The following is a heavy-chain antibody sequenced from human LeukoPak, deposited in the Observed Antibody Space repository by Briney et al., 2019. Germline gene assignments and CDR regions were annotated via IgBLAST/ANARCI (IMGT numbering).Heavy chain of an antibody. CDR3: ASGRGYSGYSTFDY. CDR2: ISYDGSNK. Sequence: GRSLRLSCAASGFTFSSYGMHWVRQAPGKGLEWVAVISYDGSNKYYADSVKGRFTISRDNSKNTLYLQMNSLRAEDTAVYYCASGRGYSGYSTFDYWGQGTLVTVSS. CDR1: GFTFSSYG. V-gene: IGHV3-30*03. J-gene: IGHJ4*02. D-gene: IGHD5-12*01.